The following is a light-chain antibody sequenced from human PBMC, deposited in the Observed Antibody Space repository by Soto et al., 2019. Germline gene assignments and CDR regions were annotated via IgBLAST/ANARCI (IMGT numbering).Light chain of an antibody. V-gene: IGKV3-15*01. CDR2: GAS. Sequence: IVMTQSPSTLSVSPEERATVSCRASQTVSGNLAWYQQRPGQAPRLLIYGASTRATGIPARFSGSGSETEFTLTISGLQPGDSATYYCQQYNSYSPTFGQGTKVDIK. CDR3: QQYNSYSPT. J-gene: IGKJ1*01. CDR1: QTVSGN.